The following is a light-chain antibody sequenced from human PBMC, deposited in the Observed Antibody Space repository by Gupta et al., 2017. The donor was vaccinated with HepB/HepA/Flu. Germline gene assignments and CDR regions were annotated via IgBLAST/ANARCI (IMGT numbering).Light chain of an antibody. V-gene: IGKV1-39*01. J-gene: IGKJ1*01. CDR3: QQTYITPKT. Sequence: DIQMTQSPSSLSTSVGDRVTITCRASQSISTYLNWFQQKPGKAPNLLIYAASSLQSGVPSRFSGSGSGSEFTLTISSRQPEDFSTYYCQQTYITPKTFGQGTKVESK. CDR2: AAS. CDR1: QSISTY.